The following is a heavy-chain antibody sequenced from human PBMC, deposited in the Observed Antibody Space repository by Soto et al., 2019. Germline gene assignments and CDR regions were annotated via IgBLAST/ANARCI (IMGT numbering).Heavy chain of an antibody. J-gene: IGHJ5*02. CDR1: GFTFSSYA. CDR2: ISYDGSNK. CDR3: ARDGAPISAEKGDNWFDP. D-gene: IGHD3-10*01. Sequence: GGSLRLSCAASGFTFSSYAMHWVRQAPGKGLEWVAVISYDGSNKYYADSVKGRFTISRDNSKNTLYLQMNSLRAEDTAVYYCARDGAPISAEKGDNWFDPWGQGTLVTVSS. V-gene: IGHV3-30-3*01.